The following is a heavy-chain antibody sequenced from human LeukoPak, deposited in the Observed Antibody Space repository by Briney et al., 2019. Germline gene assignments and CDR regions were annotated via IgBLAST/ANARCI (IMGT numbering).Heavy chain of an antibody. CDR3: ARWRWFLNFDY. Sequence: SETLSLTCAVYGGSFSGYYWSWIRQPPGKGLEWIGEINHSGSTNYNPSLKSRVTISVDTSKNQFSLKLSSVTAADTAVYYCARWRWFLNFDYWGQGTLVTVSS. CDR1: GGSFSGYY. CDR2: INHSGST. D-gene: IGHD2-15*01. J-gene: IGHJ4*02. V-gene: IGHV4-34*01.